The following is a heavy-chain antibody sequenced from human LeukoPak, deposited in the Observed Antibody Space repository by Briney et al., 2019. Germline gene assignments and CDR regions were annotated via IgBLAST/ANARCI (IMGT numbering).Heavy chain of an antibody. CDR2: IRYDGSNK. Sequence: GSLRLSCAASGFTFSSYGMHWVRQAPGKGLEWVAFIRYDGSNKYYADSVKGRFTISRDNAKNSLYLQMNSLRVEDTAVYYCARDEARGYDFRPQDHWGQGTLVSVSS. CDR1: GFTFSSYG. J-gene: IGHJ4*02. D-gene: IGHD3-3*01. CDR3: ARDEARGYDFRPQDH. V-gene: IGHV3-30*02.